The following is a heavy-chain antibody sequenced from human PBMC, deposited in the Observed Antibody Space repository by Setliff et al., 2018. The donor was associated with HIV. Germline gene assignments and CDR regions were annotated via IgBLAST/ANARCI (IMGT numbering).Heavy chain of an antibody. D-gene: IGHD3-9*01. V-gene: IGHV3-7*01. CDR2: INEDGSEK. CDR3: ASPTYYNFLN. CDR1: GFPFSSYW. Sequence: SLKISCAASGFPFSSYWMSWVRQAPGKGLEWVANINEDGSEKYYVDSAKGRFTISRDNAKNSLYLQVNSLRVEDSAVYYCASPTYYNFLNWGQGTLVTV. J-gene: IGHJ4*02.